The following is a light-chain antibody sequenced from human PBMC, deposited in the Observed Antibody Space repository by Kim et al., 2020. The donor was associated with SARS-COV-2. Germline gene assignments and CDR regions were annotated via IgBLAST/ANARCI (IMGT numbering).Light chain of an antibody. Sequence: TQSPVTLSVSPGEGVTLSCRASQSVSNNVAWYQKKPDQALRLLIYGASTRATGIPDRFRGSGSGTEFTLTISSLQSDDFAVYYCQQYNNWPPITFGQGTRLEIK. CDR1: QSVSNN. CDR3: QQYNNWPPIT. V-gene: IGKV3-15*01. CDR2: GAS. J-gene: IGKJ5*01.